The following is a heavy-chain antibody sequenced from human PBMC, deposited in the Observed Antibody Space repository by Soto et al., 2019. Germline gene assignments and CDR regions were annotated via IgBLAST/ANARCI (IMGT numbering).Heavy chain of an antibody. CDR2: IYPSDSDT. D-gene: IGHD6-13*01. Sequence: GESLQISCQVSGYTFTIYWIGCVRQMPGKGLEWMGIIYPSDSDTRYSPSFQGQVTISADQSINTAYLQWDSLKASDTATYFCARQGFSKHYFYAADVWGQGTTVTVSS. V-gene: IGHV5-51*01. CDR3: ARQGFSKHYFYAADV. CDR1: GYTFTIYW. J-gene: IGHJ6*02.